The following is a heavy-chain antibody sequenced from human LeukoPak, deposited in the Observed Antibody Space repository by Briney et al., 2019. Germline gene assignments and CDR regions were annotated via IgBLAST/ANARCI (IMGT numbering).Heavy chain of an antibody. CDR1: GFSFSNYW. Sequence: GGSLRLSCVSSGFSFSNYWMSWVRPAPEGGRECVGQTKEDGSEKYYEESMKGRFIISRDNAKNSLYLQKNSRRADDTAVYYCARDRYYYNTSGYYYFDYWGKGTLVTVS. J-gene: IGHJ4*02. CDR2: TKEDGSEK. D-gene: IGHD3-22*01. CDR3: ARDRYYYNTSGYYYFDY. V-gene: IGHV3-7*05.